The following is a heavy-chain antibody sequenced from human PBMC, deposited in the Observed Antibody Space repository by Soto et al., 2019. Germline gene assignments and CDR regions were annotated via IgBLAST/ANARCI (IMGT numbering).Heavy chain of an antibody. CDR1: GFTFSSYA. J-gene: IGHJ4*02. Sequence: PGGSLRLSCAASGFTFSSYAMNWVRQAPGKGLEWVGFIRSKAYGGTTEYAAFVKGRFTISRDDSKSIAYLQMNSLKTEDTAVYYCTRDNSSSWYGDYFDYWGQGTLVTVSS. CDR2: IRSKAYGGTT. V-gene: IGHV3-49*04. CDR3: TRDNSSSWYGDYFDY. D-gene: IGHD6-13*01.